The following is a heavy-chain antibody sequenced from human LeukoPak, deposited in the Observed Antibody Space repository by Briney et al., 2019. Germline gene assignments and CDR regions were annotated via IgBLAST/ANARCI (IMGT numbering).Heavy chain of an antibody. V-gene: IGHV4-59*08. J-gene: IGHJ3*02. CDR2: ISYSGST. Sequence: PETLSLTCTVSGGSISRYYGSWSPQPPGKGLEWIGYISYSGSTNYNPSLKGRVTISIDTSKNQFSLKLRSVTAADTAIYYCARQGYDILTGYIDAFDIWGQGTMVTVSS. CDR3: ARQGYDILTGYIDAFDI. D-gene: IGHD3-9*01. CDR1: GGSISRYY.